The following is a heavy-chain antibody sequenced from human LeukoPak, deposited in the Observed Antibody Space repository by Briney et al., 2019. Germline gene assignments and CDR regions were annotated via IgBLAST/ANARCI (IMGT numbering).Heavy chain of an antibody. J-gene: IGHJ4*02. CDR3: ARERDRGTDVADHFDH. V-gene: IGHV3-23*01. D-gene: IGHD6-19*01. CDR1: GFSFSTYS. Sequence: PGGSLRLSCATSGFSFSTYSMAWVRHAPGRGLEWVSVISGGGYIVYADSVKGRFTISRDNSENTVYLQMNSLRAEDTAIYYCARERDRGTDVADHFDHWGQGTLVTVSS. CDR2: ISGGGYI.